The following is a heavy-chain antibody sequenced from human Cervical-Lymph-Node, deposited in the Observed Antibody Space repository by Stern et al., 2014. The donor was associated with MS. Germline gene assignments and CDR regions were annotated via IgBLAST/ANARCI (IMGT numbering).Heavy chain of an antibody. CDR3: ARGAGDNWFDP. J-gene: IGHJ5*02. Sequence: QVQLVQSGADVKKPGSSVRVSCKASGGISWLRQAPGQGLEWMGGIIPFVGTGTVNYAQNFQGRLTIIAETSTNTTYMELSSLRVDDTAVYYCARGAGDNWFDPWGQGTLVSVSS. V-gene: IGHV1-69*06. CDR2: IIPFVGTGTV. CDR1: GG. D-gene: IGHD3-10*01.